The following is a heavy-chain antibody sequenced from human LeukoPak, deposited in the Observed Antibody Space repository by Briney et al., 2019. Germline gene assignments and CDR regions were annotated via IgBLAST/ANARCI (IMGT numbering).Heavy chain of an antibody. CDR1: GFTFRTYA. Sequence: GGSLRLSCAASGFTFRTYAMSWVRQAPGKGLEWVSAIADSGDTTHYSDSVKGRFTISRDNSQNMLYLQMNSLRAEDTALYYCAKDLTAVGAGGLDLWGQGTMVTVSS. CDR2: IADSGDTT. J-gene: IGHJ3*01. D-gene: IGHD5-18*01. V-gene: IGHV3-23*01. CDR3: AKDLTAVGAGGLDL.